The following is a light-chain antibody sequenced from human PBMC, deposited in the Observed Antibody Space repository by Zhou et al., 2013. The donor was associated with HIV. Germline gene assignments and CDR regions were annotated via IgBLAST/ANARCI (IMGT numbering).Light chain of an antibody. V-gene: IGKV1-39*01. CDR2: AAS. Sequence: IQLTQSPSSLSASVGDRVTITCRASQGISSYLAWYQQKPGKAPKLLIYAASTLQSGVPSRFSGRGSGTDFTLTITSLQPEDFATYYCQQSYSTSRGRWTFGQGTKVEIK. CDR1: QGISSY. J-gene: IGKJ1*01. CDR3: QQSYSTSRGRWT.